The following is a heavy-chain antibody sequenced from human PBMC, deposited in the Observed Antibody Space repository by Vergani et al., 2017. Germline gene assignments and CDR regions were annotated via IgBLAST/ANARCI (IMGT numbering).Heavy chain of an antibody. CDR3: ARDSCHRIHSGYDSCLFWSN. V-gene: IGHV3-53*01. CDR1: GFTVSSNY. Sequence: EVQLVESGGGLIKPGGSLKLSCAASGFTVSSNYMSWVRQAQGKGLEWGSVIYSGGSTYYADAVKGIFTISRDNSKTTLYLQMNSLRAEDTAVYYCARDSCHRIHSGYDSCLFWSNWGQGTLVTVSS. J-gene: IGHJ4*02. CDR2: IYSGGST. D-gene: IGHD5-12*01.